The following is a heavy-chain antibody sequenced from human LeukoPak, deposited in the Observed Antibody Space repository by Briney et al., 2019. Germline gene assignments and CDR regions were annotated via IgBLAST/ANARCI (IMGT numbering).Heavy chain of an antibody. CDR1: GYSLTDHY. CDR3: AKEGYSNGPDP. D-gene: IGHD4-11*01. Sequence: ASVKVSCKASGYSLTDHYMHWLRRTPEHGLEWIGWINPQNGVAVYGKTLQGRVTMTRDTSISTVYLEVSALRPDDTGVYYCAKEGYSNGPDPWGPGSLVTVSS. V-gene: IGHV1-2*02. J-gene: IGHJ5*02. CDR2: INPQNGVA.